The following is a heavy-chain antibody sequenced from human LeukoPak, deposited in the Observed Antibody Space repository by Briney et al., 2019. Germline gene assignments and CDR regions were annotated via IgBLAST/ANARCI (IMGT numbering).Heavy chain of an antibody. V-gene: IGHV4-39*01. CDR3: ARLVGYCNVYICPAWGS. CDR1: GGSNTTTGYY. D-gene: IGHD2-15*01. Sequence: SETLSLTCSVSGGSNTTTGYYWGWIRQSPGKRLEWIGNIQNSVTNFYNPSLRSRVTMYVDTSKNEVSLNLYSVTAADTAVYYCARLVGYCNVYICPAWGSCGQGTLVTVSS. CDR2: IQNSVTN. J-gene: IGHJ5*02.